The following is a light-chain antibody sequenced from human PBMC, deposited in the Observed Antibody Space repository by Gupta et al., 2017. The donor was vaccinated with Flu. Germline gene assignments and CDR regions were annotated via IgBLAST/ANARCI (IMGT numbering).Light chain of an antibody. V-gene: IGLV3-19*01. CDR2: GKN. Sequence: LGQTVRITCQGDSLRSYYASWYQQKPGQAPVLVIYGKNNRPSGIPDRFSGSSSGNTASLTITGAQAEDEADYYCNSRDSSGNHVVCGGGTKLTVL. CDR3: NSRDSSGNHVV. J-gene: IGLJ2*01. CDR1: SLRSYY.